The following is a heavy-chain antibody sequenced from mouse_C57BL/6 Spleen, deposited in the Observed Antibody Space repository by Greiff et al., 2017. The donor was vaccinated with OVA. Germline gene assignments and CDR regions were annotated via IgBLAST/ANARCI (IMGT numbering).Heavy chain of an antibody. CDR2: ILPGSGST. CDR1: GYTFTGYW. V-gene: IGHV1-9*01. D-gene: IGHD1-1*01. CDR3: ARWEATPVEGFAY. J-gene: IGHJ3*01. Sequence: QVQLQQSGAELMKPGASVKLSCKATGYTFTGYWIEWVKQRPGHGLEWIGEILPGSGSTNYNEKFKGKATLTADTSSNTAYMQLRSLTTEDSAIYCCARWEATPVEGFAYWGQGTLVTVSA.